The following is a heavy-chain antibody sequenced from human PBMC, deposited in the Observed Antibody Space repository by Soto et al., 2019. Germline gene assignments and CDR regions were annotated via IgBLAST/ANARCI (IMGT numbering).Heavy chain of an antibody. V-gene: IGHV3-23*01. Sequence: QLLESGGGLVQPGGSLRLSCEASGFSFSRNAMSWVRQAPGKGLEWVSSISSGGNTKYAASVKGRVTLSRDNSKNTQSLQMTSLGAEDTAVYYCAKLGYCTGGTCYLDYYYGVDVWGQGTTVTVS. CDR1: GFSFSRNA. J-gene: IGHJ6*02. CDR2: ISSGGNT. D-gene: IGHD2-15*01. CDR3: AKLGYCTGGTCYLDYYYGVDV.